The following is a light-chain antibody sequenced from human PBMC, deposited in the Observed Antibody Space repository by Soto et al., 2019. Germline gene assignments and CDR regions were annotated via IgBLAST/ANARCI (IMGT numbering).Light chain of an antibody. J-gene: IGKJ1*01. CDR3: QQYGSSPART. CDR1: QSVYNDF. V-gene: IGKV3-20*01. Sequence: EIGSTQSPATLSVSPGERATLSCRASQSVYNDFLAWYQQKPGQAPRLLIYGASTRATDVPDRFSGSGSGADFTLSISRLEPEDFAVYYCQQYGSSPARTFGQGTKVDI. CDR2: GAS.